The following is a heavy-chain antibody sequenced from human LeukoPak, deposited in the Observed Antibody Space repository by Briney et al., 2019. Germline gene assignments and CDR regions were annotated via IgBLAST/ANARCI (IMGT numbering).Heavy chain of an antibody. D-gene: IGHD3-10*01. CDR3: ARDRYGSGSYYKSYYFDY. J-gene: IGHJ4*02. CDR1: GYTFTSYG. CDR2: ISAYNGNT. V-gene: IGHV1-18*01. Sequence: ASVKVSCKAPGYTFTSYGISWVRQAPGQGLEWMGWISAYNGNTNYAQKLQGRVTMTTDTSTSTAYMELRSLRSDDTAVYYCARDRYGSGSYYKSYYFDYWGQGTLVTVSS.